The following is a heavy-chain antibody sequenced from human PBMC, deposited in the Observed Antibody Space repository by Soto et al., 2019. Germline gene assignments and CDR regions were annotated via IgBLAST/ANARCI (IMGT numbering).Heavy chain of an antibody. CDR2: MYHSGST. D-gene: IGHD2-2*01. V-gene: IGHV4-30-2*01. CDR3: ARVPVY. CDR1: GGSITSGGYF. Sequence: PSETLSLTCTVSGGSITSGGYFWNWIRQPPGKGLEWIGYMYHSGSTYYNPSLKSRVTISIDRSKNQFSLKLSSVTAADTAVYYSARVPVYWGQGSLV. J-gene: IGHJ4*02.